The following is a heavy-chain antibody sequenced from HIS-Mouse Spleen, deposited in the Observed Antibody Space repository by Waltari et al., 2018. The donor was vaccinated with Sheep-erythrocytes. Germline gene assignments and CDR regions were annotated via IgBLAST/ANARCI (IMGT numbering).Heavy chain of an antibody. J-gene: IGHJ3*02. Sequence: EVQLVESVGGLVKPGGSLRLSCASSGVPVSSSSSTCVRQAPVKGLEWVSSISSSSSYIYYADSVKGRFTISRDNAKNSLYLQMNSLRAEDTAVYYCARDSTSDAFDIWGQGTMVTVSS. D-gene: IGHD6-6*01. CDR3: ARDSTSDAFDI. CDR2: ISSSSSYI. CDR1: GVPVSSSS. V-gene: IGHV3-21*01.